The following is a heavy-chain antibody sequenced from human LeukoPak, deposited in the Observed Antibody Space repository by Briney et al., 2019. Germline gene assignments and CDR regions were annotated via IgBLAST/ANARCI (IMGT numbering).Heavy chain of an antibody. V-gene: IGHV4-34*01. CDR2: INHSGST. CDR1: GGSFSGYY. D-gene: IGHD5-24*01. CDR3: ARKMGTPYWYFDL. Sequence: SETLSLTCAVYGGSFSGYYWSWIRQPPGKGLEWIGEINHSGSTNYNPSLKSRVTISVDTSKNQFSLKLSSVTAADTAVYYCARKMGTPYWYFDLWGRGTLVTVSS. J-gene: IGHJ2*01.